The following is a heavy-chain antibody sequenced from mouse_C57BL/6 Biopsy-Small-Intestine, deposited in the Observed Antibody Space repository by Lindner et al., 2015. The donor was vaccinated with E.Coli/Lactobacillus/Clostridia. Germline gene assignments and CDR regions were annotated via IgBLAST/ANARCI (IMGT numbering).Heavy chain of an antibody. D-gene: IGHD3-2*02. V-gene: IGHV1-31*01. CDR2: IYPYNGLS. CDR1: DYSFTTYY. CDR3: AKSEGSSGFFDY. Sequence: VQLQESGPELVKPGASVKISCKASDYSFTTYYIHWVKQSHGNILDWIRFIYPYNGLSSYNQRFKGKATLTVDKSSSTAYMELRSLTSEDSAVYYCAKSEGSSGFFDYWGQGATLTVSS. J-gene: IGHJ2*01.